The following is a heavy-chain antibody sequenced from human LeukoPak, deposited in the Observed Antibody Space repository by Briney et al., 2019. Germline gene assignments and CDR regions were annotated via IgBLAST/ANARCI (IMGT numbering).Heavy chain of an antibody. CDR3: ARARYDSSGSFDY. V-gene: IGHV1-46*01. J-gene: IGHJ4*02. D-gene: IGHD3-22*01. CDR2: INPSGGST. Sequence: ASVKVSCKASGYTFTSYYMHWVRQAPGQGLEWVGIINPSGGSTSYAQKFQGRVTMTRDTSISTAYMELSRLRSDDTAVYYCARARYDSSGSFDYWGQGTLVTVSS. CDR1: GYTFTSYY.